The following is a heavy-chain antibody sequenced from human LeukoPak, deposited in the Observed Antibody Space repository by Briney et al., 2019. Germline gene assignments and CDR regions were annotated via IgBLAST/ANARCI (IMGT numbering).Heavy chain of an antibody. D-gene: IGHD1/OR15-1a*01. J-gene: IGHJ4*02. CDR3: ARGTDDFDY. Sequence: GGSLRLSCAASGFTFSNYWMTWVRQAPGKGLKWVANIKQDETEKYYVDSVKGRFTISRDNAKNSLYLQMNSLRVEDTALYYCARGTDDFDYWGQGTLVTVSS. V-gene: IGHV3-7*04. CDR1: GFTFSNYW. CDR2: IKQDETEK.